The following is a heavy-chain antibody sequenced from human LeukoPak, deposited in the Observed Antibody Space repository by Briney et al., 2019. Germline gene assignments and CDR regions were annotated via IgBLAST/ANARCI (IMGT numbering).Heavy chain of an antibody. CDR2: MYTSGST. Sequence: PSETLSLTRTVSGGSISSGSYYWSWIRQPAGKGLEWIGRMYTSGSTNYNPSLKSRVTISVDTSKNQFSLKLSSVTAADTAVYYCARADGITGTRYYFDYWGQGTPVTVSS. CDR1: GGSISSGSYY. D-gene: IGHD1-20*01. V-gene: IGHV4-61*02. CDR3: ARADGITGTRYYFDY. J-gene: IGHJ4*02.